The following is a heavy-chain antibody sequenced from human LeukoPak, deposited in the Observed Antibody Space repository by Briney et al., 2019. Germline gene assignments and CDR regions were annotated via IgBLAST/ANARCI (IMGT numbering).Heavy chain of an antibody. D-gene: IGHD3-9*01. Sequence: GGTLRLSCAASGFTFSDYGMSWVRQAPGKGLEWVSTIGGRGGSSYFADSVKGRFTISRDNSKNTLYLQMNSLRAEDTAVYYCARAKQKDYDILTGYYIRNPDYYYMDVWGKGTTVTISS. CDR1: GFTFSDYG. J-gene: IGHJ6*03. V-gene: IGHV3-23*01. CDR2: IGGRGGSS. CDR3: ARAKQKDYDILTGYYIRNPDYYYMDV.